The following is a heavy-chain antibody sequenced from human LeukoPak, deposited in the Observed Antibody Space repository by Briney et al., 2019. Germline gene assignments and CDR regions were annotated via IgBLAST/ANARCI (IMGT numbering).Heavy chain of an antibody. CDR3: ARDRGEALWFDP. CDR2: INYSGLST. D-gene: IGHD3-16*01. CDR1: GFTFSNYD. Sequence: GGSLRLSCAASGFTFSNYDMTWIRQAPGKGLEWVSVINYSGLSTNYADSVKGRFTISRDNAKNSLYLQMNSLRAEDTAVYYCARDRGEALWFDPWGQGTLVTVSS. V-gene: IGHV3-11*06. J-gene: IGHJ5*02.